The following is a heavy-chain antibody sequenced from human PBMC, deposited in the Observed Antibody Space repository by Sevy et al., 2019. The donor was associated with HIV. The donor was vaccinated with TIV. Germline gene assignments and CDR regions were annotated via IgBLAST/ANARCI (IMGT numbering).Heavy chain of an antibody. V-gene: IGHV4-39*01. J-gene: IGHJ4*02. CDR2: MFYSGST. CDR3: ARHGGIVVRALDF. Sequence: SETLSLTCTVSGGSLSRSDYDWGWIRQPPGKGLHWIGSMFYSGSTYYSPSLRSRVTISVDKSKNQVSLKLTSVTAANTAVYYCARHGGIVVRALDFWGQGILVTVSS. D-gene: IGHD2-21*01. CDR1: GGSLSRSDYD.